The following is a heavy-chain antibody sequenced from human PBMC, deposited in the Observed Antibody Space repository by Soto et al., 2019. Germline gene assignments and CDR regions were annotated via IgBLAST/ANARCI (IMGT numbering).Heavy chain of an antibody. CDR2: IIPIFGTA. D-gene: IGHD6-19*01. J-gene: IGHJ4*02. CDR3: ARGIGLTIAVAGYYFDY. Sequence: QVQLVQSGAEVKKPGSSVKVSCKASGGTFSSYAISWVRQAPGQGLEWMGGIIPIFGTANYAQKFQGRVTITADESTSTDYMELSSLRSEDTAVYYCARGIGLTIAVAGYYFDYWGQGTLVTVSS. CDR1: GGTFSSYA. V-gene: IGHV1-69*12.